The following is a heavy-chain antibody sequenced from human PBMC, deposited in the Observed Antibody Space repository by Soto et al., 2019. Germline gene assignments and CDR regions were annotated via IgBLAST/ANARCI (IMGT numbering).Heavy chain of an antibody. V-gene: IGHV1-69*04. J-gene: IGHJ5*02. CDR1: GGTFSSYT. CDR3: ARDRYCSGGSCFQEDWFDP. D-gene: IGHD2-15*01. CDR2: IIPILGIA. Sequence: GASVKVSCKASGGTFSSYTISWVRQAPGQGLEWMGRIIPILGIANYAQKFQGRVTITADKSTSTAYMELSSLRSEDTAVYYCARDRYCSGGSCFQEDWFDPWGQGTLVTVSS.